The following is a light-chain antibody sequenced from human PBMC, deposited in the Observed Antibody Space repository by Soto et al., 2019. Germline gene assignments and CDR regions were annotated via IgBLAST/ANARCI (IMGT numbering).Light chain of an antibody. CDR3: QQYNNWPPWT. V-gene: IGKV3-11*01. Sequence: EIVLTQSPATLSLSPGERATLSCRASQSVSSYLAWYQQKPGQAPRLLIYGASSRATGIPDRFSGSGSGTDFTLTISRLEPEDFAVYFCQQYNNWPPWTFGHGTKVDIK. CDR2: GAS. CDR1: QSVSSY. J-gene: IGKJ1*01.